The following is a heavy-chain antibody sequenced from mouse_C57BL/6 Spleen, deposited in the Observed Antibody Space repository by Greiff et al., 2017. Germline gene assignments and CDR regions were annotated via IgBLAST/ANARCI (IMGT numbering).Heavy chain of an antibody. V-gene: IGHV5-17*01. CDR1: GFTFSDYG. CDR2: ISSGSSTI. J-gene: IGHJ4*01. D-gene: IGHD2-1*01. CDR3: ASDGNYYAMDY. Sequence: EVQGVESGGGLVKPGGSLKLSCAASGFTFSDYGMHWVRQAPEKGLEWVAYISSGSSTIYYADTVKGRFTISRDNAKNTLFLQMTSLRSEDTAMYYCASDGNYYAMDYWGQGTSVTVSS.